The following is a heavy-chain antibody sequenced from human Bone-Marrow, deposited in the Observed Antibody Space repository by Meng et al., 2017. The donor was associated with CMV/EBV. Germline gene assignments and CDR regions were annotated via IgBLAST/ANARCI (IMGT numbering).Heavy chain of an antibody. D-gene: IGHD3-16*01. V-gene: IGHV3-15*01. CDR3: TTDSGGVYSFWFDP. CDR2: IKSKTDGGTT. J-gene: IGHJ5*02. CDR1: GFTFSNAW. Sequence: ETLSLTCAASGFTFSNAWMSWVRQAPGKGLEWVGRIKSKTDGGTTDYAAPVKGRFTISRDDSKNTLYLQMNSLKTEDTAVYYCTTDSGGVYSFWFDPWGQGTLVTVSS.